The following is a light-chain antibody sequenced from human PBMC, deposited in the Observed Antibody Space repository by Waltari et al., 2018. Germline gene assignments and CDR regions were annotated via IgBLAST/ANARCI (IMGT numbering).Light chain of an antibody. CDR1: QSLVHTDGHTY. J-gene: IGKJ1*01. CDR3: MQATNWPLT. V-gene: IGKV2-30*02. Sequence: DVVMTQSPLSLPVSLGQPASISCRSRQSLVHTDGHTYLNWFQQRPGQSPRRLIYKVSNRDSGVPDRFSGSGSGTAFTLKISRVEAEDVGIYYCMQATNWPLTFGQGTKVEIQ. CDR2: KVS.